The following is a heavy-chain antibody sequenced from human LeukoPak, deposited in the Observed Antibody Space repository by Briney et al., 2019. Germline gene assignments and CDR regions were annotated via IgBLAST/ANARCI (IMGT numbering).Heavy chain of an antibody. CDR3: ARVGAGGSSWYDLDY. CDR1: GDSISSSSSY. Sequence: SETLSLTCIVSGDSISSSSSYWGWIRQPPGKGLEWIGSRYYRGSTYYNPSLKSRVTISVDTSKNQFSPKLSSVTAADTAVYYCARVGAGGSSWYDLDYWGQGTLVTVSS. J-gene: IGHJ4*02. V-gene: IGHV4-39*07. D-gene: IGHD6-13*01. CDR2: RYYRGST.